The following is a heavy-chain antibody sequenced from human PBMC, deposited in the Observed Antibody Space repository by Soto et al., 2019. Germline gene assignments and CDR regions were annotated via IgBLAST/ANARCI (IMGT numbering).Heavy chain of an antibody. CDR3: ASRGTVTTLSDY. J-gene: IGHJ4*02. D-gene: IGHD4-4*01. Sequence: EVQLVESGGGLVQPGRSLRLSCAASGFTFDDYAMHWVRQAPGQGLEWVSGISWNSGSIGYADSVKGRFTISRDNAKNSLYLQMNSLRAEDTALYYCASRGTVTTLSDYWGQGTLVTVSS. V-gene: IGHV3-9*01. CDR1: GFTFDDYA. CDR2: ISWNSGSI.